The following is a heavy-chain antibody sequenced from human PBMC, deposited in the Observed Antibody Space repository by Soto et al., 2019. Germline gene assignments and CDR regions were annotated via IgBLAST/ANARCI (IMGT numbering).Heavy chain of an antibody. CDR3: ARRERYYWSPGWLDP. CDR2: VYYNENT. J-gene: IGHJ5*01. D-gene: IGHD2-8*01. V-gene: IGHV4-39*01. CDR1: GASINNFAYY. Sequence: SETLSLTCSVSGASINNFAYYWGWIRQPPGKGLEWIGTVYYNENTYYNPSLRSRVAISVDTAKNQFSLNLRSVTAADTAVYFCARRERYYWSPGWLDPCGQGTMVTVYS.